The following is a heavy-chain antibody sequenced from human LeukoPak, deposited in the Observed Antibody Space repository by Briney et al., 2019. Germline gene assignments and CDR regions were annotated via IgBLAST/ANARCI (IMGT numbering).Heavy chain of an antibody. CDR2: ISWNSGSI. Sequence: GGSLRLSCAASGFTFDDYAMHWVRQAPGKGLEWVSGISWNSGSIGYADSVKGRFTISRDNAKNSLYLQLNSLRAEDMALYYCVKGGYSSSSGWFDPWGQGTLVTVSS. D-gene: IGHD6-6*01. J-gene: IGHJ5*02. V-gene: IGHV3-9*03. CDR3: VKGGYSSSSGWFDP. CDR1: GFTFDDYA.